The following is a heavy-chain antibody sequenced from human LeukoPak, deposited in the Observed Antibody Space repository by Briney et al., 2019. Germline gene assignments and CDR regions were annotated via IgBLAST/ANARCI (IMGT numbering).Heavy chain of an antibody. CDR3: ARGDFYYDSWSGYHTPGIYYFDY. D-gene: IGHD3-3*01. CDR2: INPYNGNT. V-gene: IGHV1-18*01. J-gene: IGHJ4*02. Sequence: GASVKVSCKSSGYAFTSYGINWVRQAPGQGLEWMAWINPYNGNTDYAQSLRGRVTVTTDTSTSTAYMELRSLRSDDTAVYYCARGDFYYDSWSGYHTPGIYYFDYWGQGTLVTVSS. CDR1: GYAFTSYG.